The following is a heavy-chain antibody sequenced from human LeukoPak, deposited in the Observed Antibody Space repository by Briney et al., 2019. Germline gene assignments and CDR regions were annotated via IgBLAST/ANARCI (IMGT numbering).Heavy chain of an antibody. Sequence: PSETLSLTCAVYGGSFSGYYWSWIRQPPGKGLEWIGEINHSGSTNYNPSLKSRVTISEDTSKNQFSLKLSSVTAADTAVYYCARGTAAGTFDPWGQGTLVTVSS. CDR1: GGSFSGYY. V-gene: IGHV4-34*01. D-gene: IGHD6-13*01. J-gene: IGHJ5*02. CDR3: ARGTAAGTFDP. CDR2: INHSGST.